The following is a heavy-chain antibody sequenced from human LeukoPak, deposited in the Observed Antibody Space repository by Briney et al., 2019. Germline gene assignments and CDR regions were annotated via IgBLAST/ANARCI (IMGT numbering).Heavy chain of an antibody. CDR2: IIPIFGTA. D-gene: IGHD3-22*01. Sequence: VASVKVSCKASGGTFSSYAISWVRQAPGQGLEWMGGIIPIFGTANYAQKFQGRVTITADESTSTAYMELRSLRSDDTAVYYCARGYDSSGYVFDYWGQGTLVTVSS. V-gene: IGHV1-69*13. CDR1: GGTFSSYA. J-gene: IGHJ4*02. CDR3: ARGYDSSGYVFDY.